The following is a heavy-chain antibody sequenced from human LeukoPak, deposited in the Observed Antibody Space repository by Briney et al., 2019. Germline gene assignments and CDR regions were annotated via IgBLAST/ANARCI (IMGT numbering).Heavy chain of an antibody. CDR1: GGSINSYY. CDR2: IYYSGST. D-gene: IGHD2-2*01. J-gene: IGHJ4*02. CDR3: ARHGSTYALRN. V-gene: IGHV4-59*08. Sequence: SETLSLTCTVSGGSINSYYWSWIRQPPRKGLEWIGYIYYSGSTNYNPSLKSRVTISVDTSENQFSLKLSSVTAADTAVYYCARHGSTYALRNWGQGTLVTVSS.